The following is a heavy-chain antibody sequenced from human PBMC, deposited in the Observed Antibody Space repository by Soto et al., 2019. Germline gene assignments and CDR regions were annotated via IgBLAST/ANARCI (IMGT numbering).Heavy chain of an antibody. D-gene: IGHD3-16*01. Sequence: QVQLQESGPGLVKPSQTLSLTCTVSGGSISSGAYYWSWIRQHPGKGLEWIGYIYYSGNTYYNPSLKSRVTISVDTSKNQFSLKLSSVTAVDTAVYYCARVGLRLGDYFDYWGQGTLVSVSS. V-gene: IGHV4-31*03. CDR2: IYYSGNT. CDR1: GGSISSGAYY. J-gene: IGHJ4*02. CDR3: ARVGLRLGDYFDY.